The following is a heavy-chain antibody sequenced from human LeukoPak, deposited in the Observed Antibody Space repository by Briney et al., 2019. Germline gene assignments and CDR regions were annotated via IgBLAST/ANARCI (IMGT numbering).Heavy chain of an antibody. J-gene: IGHJ3*02. CDR1: GYTFTGYY. CDR2: INPNSGGT. CDR3: ARELHPMGFDI. D-gene: IGHD3-10*01. Sequence: ASVKVSCKASGYTFTGYYMHWVRQAPGQGLEWMGWINPNSGGTNYAQKFQGRVTMTRDTSTSTAYMELSRLRSNDTAVYYCARELHPMGFDIWGQGTMVTVSS. V-gene: IGHV1-2*02.